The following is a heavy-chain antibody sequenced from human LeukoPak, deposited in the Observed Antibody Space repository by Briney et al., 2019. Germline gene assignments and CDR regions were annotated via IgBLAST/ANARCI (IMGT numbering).Heavy chain of an antibody. CDR1: GFTFSSYA. J-gene: IGHJ4*02. CDR2: ISGSGGST. D-gene: IGHD3-22*01. V-gene: IGHV3-23*01. CDR3: ARPGMDYYDSSEGPHFDY. Sequence: PGGSLRLSCAASGFTFSSYAMSWVRQAPGKGLEWVSAISGSGGSTYFADSVRGRFTISRDNSKNTLYLQMNSLRAEDTAVYYCARPGMDYYDSSEGPHFDYWGQGTLVTVSS.